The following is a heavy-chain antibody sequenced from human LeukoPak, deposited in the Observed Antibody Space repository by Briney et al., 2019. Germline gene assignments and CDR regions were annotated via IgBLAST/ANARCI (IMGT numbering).Heavy chain of an antibody. CDR1: GGTFSSYA. V-gene: IGHV1-69*05. CDR3: AREEGPRAFDI. Sequence: ASVKVSCKASGGTFSSYAISWVRQAPGQGLEWMGGIIPIFGTANYAQKFQGRVTITTDESTSTAYMELSSLRCEDTAVYYCAREEGPRAFDIWGQGTMVTVSS. J-gene: IGHJ3*02. CDR2: IIPIFGTA.